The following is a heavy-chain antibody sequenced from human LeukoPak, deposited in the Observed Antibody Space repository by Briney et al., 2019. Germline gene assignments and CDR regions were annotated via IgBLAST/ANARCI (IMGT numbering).Heavy chain of an antibody. Sequence: ASVKVSCKTSGYTFTTYHINWVRQATGQGLEWLGWMNPYNGDRGYAQKFQGRLSITSDTSISTAYMELSGLKSDDTAVYFCARTTSLTASGYDCWGQGTLVTVSS. CDR1: GYTFTTYH. V-gene: IGHV1-8*03. CDR2: MNPYNGDR. J-gene: IGHJ4*02. CDR3: ARTTSLTASGYDC. D-gene: IGHD4-17*01.